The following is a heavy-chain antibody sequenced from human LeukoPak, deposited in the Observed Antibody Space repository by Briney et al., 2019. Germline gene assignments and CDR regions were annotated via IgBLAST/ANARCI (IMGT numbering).Heavy chain of an antibody. CDR3: VRVGGSPLGALDV. J-gene: IGHJ3*01. V-gene: IGHV4-59*01. Sequence: PPETLSLTCIVSGGSIRDYDWSWIRQPPGKGLEWIGYISYTGSTSSNPSLKSRVTMSGDTPKNQFSLRLSSVTAADTAVYYCVRVGGSPLGALDVWGQGTMVTVS. CDR1: GGSIRDYD. CDR2: ISYTGST. D-gene: IGHD1-14*01.